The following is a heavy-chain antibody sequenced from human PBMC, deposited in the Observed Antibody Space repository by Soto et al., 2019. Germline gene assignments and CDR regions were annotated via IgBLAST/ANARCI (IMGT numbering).Heavy chain of an antibody. D-gene: IGHD4-17*01. CDR1: GDSVSSNLAS. CDR3: ARDYGDEFTLYYYGMDV. CDR2: TYYRSKWYN. Sequence: SQTLSLTCVISGDSVSSNLASWSWIRQSPSRGLEWLGRTYYRSKWYNDYAVSVKSRITINPDTSKNQFSLQLNSVTPEDTAVYYCARDYGDEFTLYYYGMDVWGQGTTVTVSS. J-gene: IGHJ6*02. V-gene: IGHV6-1*01.